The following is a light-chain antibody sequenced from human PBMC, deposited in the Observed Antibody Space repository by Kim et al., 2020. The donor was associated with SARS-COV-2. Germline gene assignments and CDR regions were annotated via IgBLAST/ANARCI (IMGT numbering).Light chain of an antibody. Sequence: ALGQTVRITCQGDSLRSYYATWYQQKPGQAPILVIYGKNNRPSGIPDRFSGSSSGNTASLTITGTQAGDEADYYCNSRDSNDNGVFGGGTKLTVL. CDR2: GKN. J-gene: IGLJ2*01. V-gene: IGLV3-19*01. CDR3: NSRDSNDNGV. CDR1: SLRSYY.